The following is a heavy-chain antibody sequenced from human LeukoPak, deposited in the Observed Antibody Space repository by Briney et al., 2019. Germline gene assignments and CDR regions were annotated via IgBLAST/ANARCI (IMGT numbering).Heavy chain of an antibody. J-gene: IGHJ4*02. CDR3: GKGGNLAVEGPIDY. Sequence: GGSLRLSCAASGFTFDDYAMHWVRQPPGKGLEWVSGIRWSSGSIDYADSVRGRFTISRDNAKNSLYLQMNSLRGDDTALYYCGKGGNLAVEGPIDYWGQGILVTVSS. CDR2: IRWSSGSI. D-gene: IGHD6-19*01. CDR1: GFTFDDYA. V-gene: IGHV3-9*01.